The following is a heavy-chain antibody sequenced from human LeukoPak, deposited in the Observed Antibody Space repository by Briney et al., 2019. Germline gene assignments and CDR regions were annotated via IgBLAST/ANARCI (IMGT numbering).Heavy chain of an antibody. CDR2: TYYRSKWYN. D-gene: IGHD1-1*01. V-gene: IGHV6-1*01. Sequence: SQTLSLTSAMSGDSVSRNSAAWKWTRQSPWRGLEWLGRTYYRSKWYNDYADSVESRIAVNPDTSKNQFSLQLNSVTPGDTAVYFCARTTGHFDYWGPGTLVTVSS. CDR3: ARTTGHFDY. J-gene: IGHJ4*02. CDR1: GDSVSRNSAA.